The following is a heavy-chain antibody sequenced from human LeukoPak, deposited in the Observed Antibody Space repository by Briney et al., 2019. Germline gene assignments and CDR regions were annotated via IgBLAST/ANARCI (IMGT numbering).Heavy chain of an antibody. CDR2: INSDGSST. D-gene: IGHD3-22*01. V-gene: IGHV3-74*01. J-gene: IGHJ5*02. CDR3: ARARMTYYYDSSGRRGFDP. CDR1: GFTFSSYW. Sequence: PGGSLRLSCAASGFTFSSYWMHWVRQAPGKGLVWVSRINSDGSSTSYADSVKGRFTISRDNAKNTLYLQMNSLRAEDTAVYYCARARMTYYYDSSGRRGFDPWGQGTLVTVSS.